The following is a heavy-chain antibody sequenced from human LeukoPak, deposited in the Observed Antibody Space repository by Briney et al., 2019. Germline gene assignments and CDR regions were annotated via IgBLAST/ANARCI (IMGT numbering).Heavy chain of an antibody. CDR3: ARGPHSSSWYYHDYYYYMDV. J-gene: IGHJ6*03. CDR1: GYTFTGYY. CDR2: INPNSGGT. D-gene: IGHD6-13*01. Sequence: ASVKVSCKASGYTFTGYYMHWVRQAPGQGLEWMGWINPNSGGTNYAQKFQGRVTMTRDTSISTAYMELSRLRSDDTAVYYCARGPHSSSWYYHDYYYYMDVWGKGTTVTISS. V-gene: IGHV1-2*02.